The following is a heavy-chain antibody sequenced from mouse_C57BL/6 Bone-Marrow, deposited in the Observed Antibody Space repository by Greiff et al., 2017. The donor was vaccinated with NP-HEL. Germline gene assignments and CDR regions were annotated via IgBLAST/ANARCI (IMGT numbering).Heavy chain of an antibody. V-gene: IGHV1-18*01. D-gene: IGHD2-3*01. CDR1: GYTFTDYN. Sequence: VQLQQSGPELVKPGASVKIPCKASGYTFTDYNMDWVKQSHGKSLEWIGDINPNNGGTIYNQKFKGKATLTVDKSSSTAYMELRSLTSEDTAVYYYARRRWLLFYAMDYWGQGTSVTVSS. CDR2: INPNNGGT. J-gene: IGHJ4*01. CDR3: ARRRWLLFYAMDY.